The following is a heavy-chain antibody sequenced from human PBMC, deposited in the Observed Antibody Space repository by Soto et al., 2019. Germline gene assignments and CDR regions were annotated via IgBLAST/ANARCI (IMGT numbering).Heavy chain of an antibody. J-gene: IGHJ6*02. Sequence: QVQLQESGPGLVKPSGTLSLTCAVSGGSISSSNWWSWVRQPPGKGLEWIGEIYHSGSTNYNPSLKSRVTIAVDKSKNQFPLKLSSVTAADTAVYYCAKVSGSYYYGMDVWGQGTTVTVSS. CDR3: AKVSGSYYYGMDV. CDR2: IYHSGST. CDR1: GGSISSSNW. D-gene: IGHD1-26*01. V-gene: IGHV4-4*02.